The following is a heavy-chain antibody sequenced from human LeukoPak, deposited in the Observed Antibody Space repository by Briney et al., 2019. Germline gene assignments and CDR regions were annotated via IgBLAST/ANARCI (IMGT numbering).Heavy chain of an antibody. D-gene: IGHD3-22*01. CDR3: ARGPSGYHFDY. J-gene: IGHJ4*02. Sequence: SETLSLTCSVSGGSISNYYWNWIRQPPGKGLEWIGYIYKSENTNYNPSLKSRVTISVDTSKNQFSLKLSSVTAADTAVYYCARGPSGYHFDYWGQGTLVTVSS. CDR2: IYKSENT. V-gene: IGHV4-59*08. CDR1: GGSISNYY.